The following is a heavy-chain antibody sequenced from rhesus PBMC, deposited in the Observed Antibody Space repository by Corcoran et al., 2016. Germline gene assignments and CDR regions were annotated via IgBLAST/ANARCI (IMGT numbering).Heavy chain of an antibody. CDR3: ATGSSWIYGLDS. Sequence: EVQLVQSGAEVKKPGASVKISCKASGYTFTDYYLHWVRQAPGKGLEWMGRFDPEDGEEIHAQKFQDRVTITADTSTDTAYMELSSLRSEDTAVYYCATGSSWIYGLDSWGQGVVVTVSS. D-gene: IGHD6-13*01. CDR1: GYTFTDYY. J-gene: IGHJ6*01. V-gene: IGHV1-111*02. CDR2: FDPEDGEE.